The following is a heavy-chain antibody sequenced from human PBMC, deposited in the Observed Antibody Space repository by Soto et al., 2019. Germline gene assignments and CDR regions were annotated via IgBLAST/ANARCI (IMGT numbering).Heavy chain of an antibody. CDR3: ARGRGSREDYFYGMDV. Sequence: SETLSLTCAVYGGSFSGYYWSWIRQPPGKGLEWIGEINHSGSTNYNPSLKSRVTISVDTSKNQFSLKLSSVTAADTAVYYCARGRGSREDYFYGMDVWGQGTTVTVSS. D-gene: IGHD6-13*01. V-gene: IGHV4-34*01. CDR2: INHSGST. J-gene: IGHJ6*02. CDR1: GGSFSGYY.